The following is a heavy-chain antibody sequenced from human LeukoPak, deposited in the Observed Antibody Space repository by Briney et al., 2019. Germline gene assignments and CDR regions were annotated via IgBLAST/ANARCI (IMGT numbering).Heavy chain of an antibody. CDR1: GGSISSYY. V-gene: IGHV4-4*07. D-gene: IGHD2-2*02. CDR3: ARETKPYCSSTSCYTHYYYYYMDV. CDR2: IYTSGST. Sequence: PSETLSLTCTVSGGSISSYYWSWIRQPAGKGLEWIGRIYTSGSTNYNPSLKSRVTMSVDTSKNRFSLKLSSVTAADTAVYYWARETKPYCSSTSCYTHYYYYYMDVWGKGTTVTVSS. J-gene: IGHJ6*03.